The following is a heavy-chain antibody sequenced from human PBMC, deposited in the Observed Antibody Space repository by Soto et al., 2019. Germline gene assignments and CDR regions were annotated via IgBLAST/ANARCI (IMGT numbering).Heavy chain of an antibody. CDR3: ASRGEREYYATSVDG. CDR2: IIPIFGTT. Sequence: QVQLVQSGAEVKKPGSSVKVSCKASGGTFSNYALSWVRQAPGQGLEWMGDIIPIFGTTNNEQKFQGRVTSTADEATSTANMELSSLRSEETAVYYCASRGEREYYATSVDGWGQGTLVTVSS. J-gene: IGHJ1*01. D-gene: IGHD2-2*01. V-gene: IGHV1-69*12. CDR1: GGTFSNYA.